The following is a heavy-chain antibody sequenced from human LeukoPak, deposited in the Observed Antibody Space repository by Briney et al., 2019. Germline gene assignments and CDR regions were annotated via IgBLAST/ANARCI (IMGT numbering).Heavy chain of an antibody. CDR1: GFTFSNAW. Sequence: GGSLRLSCAASGFTFSNAWMNWVRQAPGKGLEWVGCVKSKTDGGTTDHTAPVKGRFSISRDDSKNTLYLQMNSLKTEDTAVYYCAADVPTHGAGELDFWGQGTLVTVSS. CDR2: VKSKTDGGTT. D-gene: IGHD3-10*01. J-gene: IGHJ4*02. V-gene: IGHV3-15*01. CDR3: AADVPTHGAGELDF.